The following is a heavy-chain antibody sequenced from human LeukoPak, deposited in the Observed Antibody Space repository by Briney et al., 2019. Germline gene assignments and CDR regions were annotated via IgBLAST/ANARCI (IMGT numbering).Heavy chain of an antibody. CDR2: IRNKGNRFST. J-gene: IGHJ6*02. CDR1: GFTLSDHY. CDR3: ARGYCTNTNCQNFYYGMDV. V-gene: IGHV3-72*01. Sequence: QTGGSLRLSCAASGFTLSDHYMDWVRQAPGKGLEWVGRIRNKGNRFSTEHAASVTGRFTLSRDDSKNSLYLQMNRLTPEDTAVYFCARGYCTNTNCQNFYYGMDVWGQGTTVIVSS. D-gene: IGHD2-8*01.